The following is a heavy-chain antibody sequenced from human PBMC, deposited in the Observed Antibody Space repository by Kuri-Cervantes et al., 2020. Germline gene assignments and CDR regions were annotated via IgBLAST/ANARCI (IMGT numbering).Heavy chain of an antibody. J-gene: IGHJ4*02. Sequence: LRLSCAVSGGSISSGGYSWSWIRQPPGTGLEWIGYIYQTGRAYYNPSLKSRVTISVDRSKNQFSLKLSSVTAADTAVYYCALFHYDNSEVNFDYWGRGTLVTVSS. V-gene: IGHV4-30-2*01. CDR3: ALFHYDNSEVNFDY. CDR2: IYQTGRA. D-gene: IGHD3-22*01. CDR1: GGSISSGGYS.